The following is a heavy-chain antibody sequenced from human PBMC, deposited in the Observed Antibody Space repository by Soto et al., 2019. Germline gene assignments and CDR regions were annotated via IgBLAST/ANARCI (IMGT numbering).Heavy chain of an antibody. Sequence: QLQLQESGSGLVKPSQTLSLTCAVSGGSISSGGYSWSWIRQPPGKGLEWIGYIYHSGSTYYNPSLXSXAXIXXDRSKNQSSLKLSSVTAADTTVYYCARVAYCGGDCYRGFDPWGQGTLVTVSS. D-gene: IGHD2-21*02. J-gene: IGHJ5*02. V-gene: IGHV4-30-2*01. CDR2: IYHSGST. CDR3: ARVAYCGGDCYRGFDP. CDR1: GGSISSGGYS.